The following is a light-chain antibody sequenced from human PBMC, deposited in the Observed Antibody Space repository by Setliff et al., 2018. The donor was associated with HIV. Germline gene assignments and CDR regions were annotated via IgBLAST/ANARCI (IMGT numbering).Light chain of an antibody. J-gene: IGLJ1*01. CDR3: CSYARGSTYV. V-gene: IGLV2-14*03. CDR1: SSDIGRYNY. Sequence: QSVLTQPASVSGSPGQSITISCTGTSSDIGRYNYVSWYQQYPVRGPTLVIFDVSERPSGVSNRFSGSKSGNTASLIISGLQPDDEADYYCCSYARGSTYVFGSGTKVTVL. CDR2: DVS.